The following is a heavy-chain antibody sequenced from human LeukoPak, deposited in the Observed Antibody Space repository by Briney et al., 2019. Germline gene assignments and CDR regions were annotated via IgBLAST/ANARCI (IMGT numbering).Heavy chain of an antibody. V-gene: IGHV3-48*03. Sequence: QPGGSLRLSCAASGFTFSSYEMNWVRQAPGKGLEWVSYISSRGSTKYYADSVKGRFTISRDNAKNSLYLQMNSLRAEDTAVYYCARDGGYCSRTSCYEARLEYWGQGTLVTVSS. CDR3: ARDGGYCSRTSCYEARLEY. CDR2: ISSRGSTK. CDR1: GFTFSSYE. J-gene: IGHJ4*02. D-gene: IGHD2-2*01.